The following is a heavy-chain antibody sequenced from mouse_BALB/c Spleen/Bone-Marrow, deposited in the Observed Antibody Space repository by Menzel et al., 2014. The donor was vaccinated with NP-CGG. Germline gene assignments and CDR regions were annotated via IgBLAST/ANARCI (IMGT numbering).Heavy chain of an antibody. V-gene: IGHV1S29*02. J-gene: IGHJ2*01. CDR1: GYTFTDYN. CDR2: IYPYNGGT. CDR3: ARLGRDN. Sequence: EVQLQQSGPELVKPGASVKISCKASGYTFTDYNMHWVKQSPGKSPEWIGYIYPYNGGTGYNQKFKSKATLTVDNSSSRAYMELRSLTSDDSALYYCARLGRDNRGHKTTLTPSP.